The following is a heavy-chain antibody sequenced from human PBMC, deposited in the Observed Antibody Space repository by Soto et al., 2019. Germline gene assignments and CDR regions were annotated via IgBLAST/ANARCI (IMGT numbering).Heavy chain of an antibody. J-gene: IGHJ4*02. D-gene: IGHD6-19*01. CDR3: ARGGSGGWGYYFDY. V-gene: IGHV1-46*01. CDR2: INPSGGLT. Sequence: QVQLVQSGAEVKKPGASVKVSCKASGYTFTSYYMHWVRQAPGQGLEWMGIINPSGGLTSYAQQFKGRGITTRDTSTRTVYLELSSLRSDDTAVFYCARGGSGGWGYYFDYWGQGTLVTVSS. CDR1: GYTFTSYY.